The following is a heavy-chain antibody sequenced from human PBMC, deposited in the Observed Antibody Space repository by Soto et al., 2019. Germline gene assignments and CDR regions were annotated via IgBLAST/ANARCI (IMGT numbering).Heavy chain of an antibody. V-gene: IGHV3-30*03. CDR1: DFDFSSYG. CDR2: SSYDGRET. J-gene: IGHJ4*02. Sequence: GGSLRLSCAASDFDFSSYGIHWVRQAPGKGLEWVAASSYDGRETFYADSAKGRFTVSKEMSKNTAFLQMNALRHEDTAVYFFAIDSGWPILSFDHRGQGTPVTGFS. D-gene: IGHD3-10*01. CDR3: AIDSGWPILSFDH.